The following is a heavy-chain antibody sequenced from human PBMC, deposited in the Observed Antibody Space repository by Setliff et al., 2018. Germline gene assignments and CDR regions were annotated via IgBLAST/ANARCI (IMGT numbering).Heavy chain of an antibody. D-gene: IGHD6-13*01. J-gene: IGHJ3*02. CDR1: GYTFTGYY. V-gene: IGHV1-2*02. CDR2: INPNSGGT. Sequence: ASVKVSCKASGYTFTGYYMHWVRQAPGQGLEWMGWINPNSGGTNYAQKFQGRVTMTRDTSISTAYMELSRLRSDDTAVYYCARGGGSSSWYDAFDIWGQGTLVTVSS. CDR3: ARGGGSSSWYDAFDI.